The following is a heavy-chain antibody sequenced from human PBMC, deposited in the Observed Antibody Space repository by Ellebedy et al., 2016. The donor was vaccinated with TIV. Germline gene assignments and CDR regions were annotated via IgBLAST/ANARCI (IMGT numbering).Heavy chain of an antibody. CDR2: LHHNGDHK. Sequence: PGGSRRLSCAASGFSFENLGMQWVGQAQGKGRDWVAVLHHNGDHKNYADSVKGRFTVSKDNSKNTLYLQMNSLRPDYTAVYYCARGYSFGMDVWGQGTTVAVSS. J-gene: IGHJ6*02. CDR1: GFSFENLG. CDR3: ARGYSFGMDV. V-gene: IGHV3-30*19.